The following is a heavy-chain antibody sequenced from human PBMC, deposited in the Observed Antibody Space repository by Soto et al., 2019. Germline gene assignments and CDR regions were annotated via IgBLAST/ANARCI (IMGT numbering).Heavy chain of an antibody. Sequence: QVQLVQSGAEVKKPGASVKVSCKASGYTFTSYGISWVRQAPGQGLEWMGWISAYNGNTNYAQKLQGRVTMTTDTSTSTAYMEPRSLRSDDTAVYYCAREVTMVRGVIITGVFDYWGQGTLVTVSS. D-gene: IGHD3-10*01. CDR2: ISAYNGNT. CDR3: AREVTMVRGVIITGVFDY. CDR1: GYTFTSYG. J-gene: IGHJ4*02. V-gene: IGHV1-18*01.